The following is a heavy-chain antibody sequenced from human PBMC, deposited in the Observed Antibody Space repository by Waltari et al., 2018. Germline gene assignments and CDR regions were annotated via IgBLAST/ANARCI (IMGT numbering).Heavy chain of an antibody. CDR1: GYSIISGYD. J-gene: IGHJ4*02. V-gene: IGHV4-38-2*02. CDR3: AREIIYSGSYD. D-gene: IGHD1-26*01. Sequence: QVQLQESGPGLVKPSETLSLPCTASGYSIISGYDWGWIRQPPGKGLEWIGSIYQSGSTYYNPSLKSRVTISVDTSKNQFSLKLSSVTAADTAVYYCAREIIYSGSYDWGQGTLVTVSS. CDR2: IYQSGST.